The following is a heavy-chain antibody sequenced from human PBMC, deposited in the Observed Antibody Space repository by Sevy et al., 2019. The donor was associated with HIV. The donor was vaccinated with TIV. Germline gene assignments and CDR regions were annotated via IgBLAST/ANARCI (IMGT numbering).Heavy chain of an antibody. CDR1: GFTFSDYY. J-gene: IGHJ4*02. D-gene: IGHD3-9*01. CDR3: ARGRPIRHFDWSPFDY. V-gene: IGHV3-11*01. CDR2: ISSSGSTI. Sequence: GGSLRLSCAASGFTFSDYYMSWIRQAPGKGLEWVSYISSSGSTIYYADSVKGRFTISRDNAKNSLYLQMNSLRAEDTAVYYCARGRPIRHFDWSPFDYWGQGTLVTVSS.